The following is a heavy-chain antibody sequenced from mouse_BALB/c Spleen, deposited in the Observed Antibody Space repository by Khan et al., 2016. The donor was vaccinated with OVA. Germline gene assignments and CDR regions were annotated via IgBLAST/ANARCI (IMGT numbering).Heavy chain of an antibody. V-gene: IGHV2-6-5*01. CDR1: GFSLTDYA. J-gene: IGHJ4*01. CDR2: IWVSGSK. Sequence: QVQLKQSGPGLVAPSQSLSITCTVSGFSLTDYAVSWIRQPPGKGLEWLGVIWVSGSKYYNSVLKPRLSIRKDNFKSQVFLMMNSLQSDDTTMYYCARDPPYYSMDYWGQGTSVTVSS. CDR3: ARDPPYYSMDY.